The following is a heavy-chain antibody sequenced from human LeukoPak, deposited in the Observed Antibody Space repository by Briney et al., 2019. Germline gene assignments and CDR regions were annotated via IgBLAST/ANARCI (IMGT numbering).Heavy chain of an antibody. V-gene: IGHV4-34*01. D-gene: IGHD3-3*01. J-gene: IGHJ4*02. CDR2: INHSGST. CDR1: GGSFSGYY. CDR3: ARGKWDFWSGYLFDY. Sequence: PSETLSLTCAVYGGSFSGYYWSWIRQPPGKGLEWIGEINHSGSTNYNPSLKSRVTISVDTSKNQFSLKLSSVTAADTAVYYYARGKWDFWSGYLFDYWGQGTLVTVSS.